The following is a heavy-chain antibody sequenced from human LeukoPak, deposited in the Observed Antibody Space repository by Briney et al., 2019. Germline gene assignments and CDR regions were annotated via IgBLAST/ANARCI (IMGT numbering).Heavy chain of an antibody. CDR1: GFTFSSYA. D-gene: IGHD6-19*01. CDR3: AKCGGGSSGWPYFDY. CDR2: ISGSGGST. Sequence: PGGSLRLSCAASGFTFSSYAMSWVRQAPGKGLEWVSAISGSGGSTYYADSVKGRFTISRDNSKSTLYLQMNSLRAEDTAVYYCAKCGGGSSGWPYFDYWGQGTLVTVSS. V-gene: IGHV3-23*01. J-gene: IGHJ4*02.